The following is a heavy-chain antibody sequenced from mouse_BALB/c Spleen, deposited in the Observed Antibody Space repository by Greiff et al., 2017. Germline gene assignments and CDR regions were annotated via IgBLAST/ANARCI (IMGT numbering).Heavy chain of an antibody. CDR1: GYSFTGYY. J-gene: IGHJ3*01. CDR2: ISCYNGAT. CDR3: ARSGGLRRGFAY. Sequence: LMKPGASVKISCKASGYSFTGYYMHWVKQSHGKSLEWIGYISCYNGATSYNQKFKGKATFTVDTSSSTAYMQFNSLTSEDSAVYYCARSGGLRRGFAYWGQGTLVTVSA. V-gene: IGHV1S34*01. D-gene: IGHD2-4*01.